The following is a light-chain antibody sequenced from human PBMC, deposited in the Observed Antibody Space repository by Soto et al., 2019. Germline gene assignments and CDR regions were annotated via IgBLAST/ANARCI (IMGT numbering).Light chain of an antibody. CDR3: QHYYSTPYT. CDR1: QSVLYSSNNKNY. V-gene: IGKV4-1*01. J-gene: IGKJ2*01. CDR2: WAS. Sequence: DIVMTQSPDSLAVSLGERATINCKSSQSVLYSSNNKNYLAWYQQKPGQPPKLLIYWASTRESGVPDRFSGSGSGTDFTLTISSLQAEDVALYYCQHYYSTPYTFGQGTKLEI.